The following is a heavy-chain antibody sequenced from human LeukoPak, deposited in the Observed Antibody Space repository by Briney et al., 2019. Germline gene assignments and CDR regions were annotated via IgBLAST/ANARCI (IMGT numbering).Heavy chain of an antibody. CDR1: GFTFDDYA. Sequence: GGSLRLSCAASGFTFDDYAMHWVRHPPGKGLEWVSLISGDGGGTYYADSVEGRFTISRDNSKNSLSLQMNSLRTEDTALYYCANSYSGSHFDYWGQGTLVTVSS. CDR2: ISGDGGGT. D-gene: IGHD1-26*01. J-gene: IGHJ4*02. CDR3: ANSYSGSHFDY. V-gene: IGHV3-43*02.